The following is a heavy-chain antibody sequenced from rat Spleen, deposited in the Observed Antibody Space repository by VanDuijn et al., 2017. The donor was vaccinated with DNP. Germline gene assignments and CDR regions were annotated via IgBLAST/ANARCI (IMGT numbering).Heavy chain of an antibody. J-gene: IGHJ2*01. Sequence: EVQLVESGGGLVQAGRSLKLSCAASGFTFSDYNMAWVRQAPKKGLEWVATIFYDGSSTYYGDSVKGRFTISRDNAKNTLYLQMDSLRSEDTATYYCATDYYFDYWGQGVMVTVSS. CDR2: IFYDGSST. CDR1: GFTFSDYN. V-gene: IGHV5S10*01. CDR3: ATDYYFDY.